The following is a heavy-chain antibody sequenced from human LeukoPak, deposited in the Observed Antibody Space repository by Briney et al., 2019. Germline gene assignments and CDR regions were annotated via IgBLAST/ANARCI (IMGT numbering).Heavy chain of an antibody. V-gene: IGHV3-7*01. CDR3: ARASHLGYLDV. Sequence: GGSLRLSCAASGFVFNNYWMTWVRQVPGKGLEWVATIKQDANEKYFVDSVRGRFTISRDNAKNSLNLQMDSLRAEDTAVYYCARASHLGYLDVWGKGTTVTVSS. CDR1: GFVFNNYW. CDR2: IKQDANEK. J-gene: IGHJ6*03.